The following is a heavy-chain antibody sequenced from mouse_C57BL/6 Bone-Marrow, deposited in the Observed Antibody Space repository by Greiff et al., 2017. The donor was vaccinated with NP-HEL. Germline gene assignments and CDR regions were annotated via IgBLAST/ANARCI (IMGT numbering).Heavy chain of an antibody. CDR2: ISSGGSYT. CDR3: ARQESLDY. Sequence: EVKLVESGGDLVKPGGSLKLSCAASGFTFSSYGMSWVRQTPDKRLEWVATISSGGSYTYYPDSVKGRFTISRDNAKNTLYLQMSSLKSEDTAMYYCARQESLDYWGQGTTLTVSS. CDR1: GFTFSSYG. V-gene: IGHV5-6*02. J-gene: IGHJ2*01.